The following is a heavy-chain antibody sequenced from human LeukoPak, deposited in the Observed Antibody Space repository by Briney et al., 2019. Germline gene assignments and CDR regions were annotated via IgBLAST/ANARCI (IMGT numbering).Heavy chain of an antibody. Sequence: SETLSLTCTVSGGSISSYYWSWIRQPPGKGLEWIGYIYYSGNTNYNPSLKSRVTISVDTSKNQFSLKLSSVTAADTAVYYCARGDIVVVPAAMGAWFDPWGQGTLVTVSS. CDR3: ARGDIVVVPAAMGAWFDP. J-gene: IGHJ5*02. D-gene: IGHD2-2*01. CDR2: IYYSGNT. V-gene: IGHV4-59*12. CDR1: GGSISSYY.